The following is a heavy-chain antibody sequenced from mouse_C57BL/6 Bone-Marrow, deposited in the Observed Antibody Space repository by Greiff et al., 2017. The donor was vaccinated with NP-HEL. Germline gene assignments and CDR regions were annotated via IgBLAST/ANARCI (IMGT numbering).Heavy chain of an antibody. J-gene: IGHJ1*03. CDR2: IYPGSGNT. Sequence: VQRVESGPELVKPGASVKISCKASGYSFTSYYIHWVKQRPGQGLEWIGWIYPGSGNTKYNEKFKGKATLTADTSSSTAYMQLSSLTSEDSAVYYCARRDYGSWYYEVWGTGTTVTVSS. V-gene: IGHV1-66*01. CDR3: ARRDYGSWYYEV. CDR1: GYSFTSYY. D-gene: IGHD1-1*01.